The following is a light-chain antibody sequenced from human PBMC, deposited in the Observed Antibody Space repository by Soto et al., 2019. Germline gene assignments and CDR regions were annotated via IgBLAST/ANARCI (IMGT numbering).Light chain of an antibody. CDR1: QDITPF. J-gene: IGKJ1*01. V-gene: IGKV1-27*01. Sequence: DIQMTQSPSSLSASVGDRVTITCRASQDITPFLAWYQQKPGEVPKLLIYAASTLQSRVPPRFSGTGAGTDFTLTISGLQPEDFATYYCQSYNTVPRTFGQGTKVDIK. CDR2: AAS. CDR3: QSYNTVPRT.